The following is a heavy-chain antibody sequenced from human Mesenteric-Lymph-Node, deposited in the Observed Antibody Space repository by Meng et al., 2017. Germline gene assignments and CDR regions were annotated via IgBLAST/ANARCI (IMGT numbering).Heavy chain of an antibody. D-gene: IGHD3-10*01. CDR2: IYYSGST. V-gene: IGHV4-59*08. CDR3: ARQSGYFDY. CDR1: GGSISSYY. J-gene: IGHJ4*02. Sequence: QVQLQEPGLGLVKPPETLSLTCTVSGGSISSYYWSWIRQPPGKGLEWIGHIYYSGSTNYNPSLKSRVTISVDTSKNQFSLKLSSVTATDTAVYYCARQSGYFDYWGQGTLVTVSS.